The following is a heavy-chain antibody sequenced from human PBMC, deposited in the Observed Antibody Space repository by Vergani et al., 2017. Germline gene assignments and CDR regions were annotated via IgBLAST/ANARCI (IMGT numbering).Heavy chain of an antibody. Sequence: QVQLVESGGGVVQPGTSLRLSCAASGFTFSDYYMSWIRQAPGKGLEWVSYISSSGSTIYYADSVKGRFTISRDNAKNSLYLQMNSLRAEDTAVYYCAREEGEGAGGYRCGGDCYLDYWGQGTLVTVSS. CDR3: AREEGEGAGGYRCGGDCYLDY. D-gene: IGHD2-21*01. CDR2: ISSSGSTI. J-gene: IGHJ4*02. V-gene: IGHV3-11*01. CDR1: GFTFSDYY.